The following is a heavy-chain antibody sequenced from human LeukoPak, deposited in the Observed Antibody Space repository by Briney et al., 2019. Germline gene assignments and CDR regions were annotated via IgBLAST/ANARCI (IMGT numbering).Heavy chain of an antibody. J-gene: IGHJ4*02. V-gene: IGHV4-34*01. CDR1: GGSFSGYY. CDR2: INHSGST. Sequence: PSETLSLTCAVYGGSFSGYYWSWIRQPPGKGLEWIGEINHSGSTNYNPSLKSRVTISVDTSKNQLSLKLSSVTAADTAVYYCARELDGMAAAGTFPVDYWGQGTLVTVSS. D-gene: IGHD6-13*01. CDR3: ARELDGMAAAGTFPVDY.